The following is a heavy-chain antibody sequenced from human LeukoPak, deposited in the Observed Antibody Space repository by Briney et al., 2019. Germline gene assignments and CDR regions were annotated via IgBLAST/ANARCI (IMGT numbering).Heavy chain of an antibody. CDR3: ARDKGLAAAGHWYFDL. CDR2: INHSGST. D-gene: IGHD6-13*01. CDR1: GGSFSGYY. Sequence: SETLSLTCAVYGGSFSGYYWSWIRQPPGKGLEWIGEINHSGSTNYNPSLKSRVTISVDTSKNQFSLKLSSVTAADTAVYYCARDKGLAAAGHWYFDLWGRGTLVTVSS. V-gene: IGHV4-34*01. J-gene: IGHJ2*01.